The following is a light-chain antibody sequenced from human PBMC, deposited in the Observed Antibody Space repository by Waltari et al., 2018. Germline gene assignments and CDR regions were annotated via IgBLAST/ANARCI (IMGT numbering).Light chain of an antibody. CDR3: HQYYGSPDT. V-gene: IGKV4-1*01. Sequence: DIVMNQSPDSLAVSLGERATISCRASQTILKSSSNKNSLACYQQKPSQPPRLIIYWASTRESGVPGRFSGSGSGTYFTLTITNLQVEDVALYYCHQYYGSPDTFGQGTRLDIK. CDR1: QTILKSSSNKNS. J-gene: IGKJ2*01. CDR2: WAS.